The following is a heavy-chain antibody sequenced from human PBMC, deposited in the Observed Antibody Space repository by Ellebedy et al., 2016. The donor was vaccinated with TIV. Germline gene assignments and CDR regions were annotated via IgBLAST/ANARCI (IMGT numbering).Heavy chain of an antibody. J-gene: IGHJ3*02. Sequence: GESLKISCAASGFTFRSYWMSWVRQAPGKGLEWVGNINQDGSEKYYVDSMKGRFSISRDNAKNSLYLQMNSLRAEDTALYFCARDGSYGDYLSPRHAFNMWGQGTMVTVSS. CDR2: INQDGSEK. CDR3: ARDGSYGDYLSPRHAFNM. D-gene: IGHD4-17*01. CDR1: GFTFRSYW. V-gene: IGHV3-7*01.